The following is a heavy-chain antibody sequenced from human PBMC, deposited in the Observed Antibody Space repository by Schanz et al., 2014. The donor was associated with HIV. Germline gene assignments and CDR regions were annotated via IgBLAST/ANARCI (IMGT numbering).Heavy chain of an antibody. Sequence: QVQPVESGGGVVQPGRSQRLSCAASGFIFSSYGMHWVRQAPGKGLEWVAVISYDGSSKYYADSVQGRFTITRDNSKSTLYLQMNSLRAEDTAVYYCAKDQGYDFWSGYYNYYNMDVWGQGTTVTVSS. V-gene: IGHV3-30*18. CDR2: ISYDGSSK. D-gene: IGHD3-3*01. CDR1: GFIFSSYG. CDR3: AKDQGYDFWSGYYNYYNMDV. J-gene: IGHJ6*02.